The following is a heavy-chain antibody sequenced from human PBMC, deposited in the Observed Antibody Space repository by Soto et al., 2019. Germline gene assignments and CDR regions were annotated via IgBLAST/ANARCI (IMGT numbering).Heavy chain of an antibody. D-gene: IGHD1-26*01. V-gene: IGHV1-2*02. CDR2: LNADSGGT. CDR3: AREYSGSRSPRGWFDP. CDR1: GYPFTCYY. Sequence: QVQLVQSGAEVKKPGASVKVSCKASGYPFTCYYMHWVRHAPGQGREWMGWLNADSGGTNYTQKFQGRVPMSRDTYISTAYMELSSLRSDDTDVYYCAREYSGSRSPRGWFDPWGQGTLVTLSS. J-gene: IGHJ5*02.